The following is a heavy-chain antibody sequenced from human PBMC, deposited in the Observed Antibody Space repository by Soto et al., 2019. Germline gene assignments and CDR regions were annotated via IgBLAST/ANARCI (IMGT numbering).Heavy chain of an antibody. D-gene: IGHD3-10*01. J-gene: IGHJ4*02. CDR2: IYYSGST. CDR1: GGSISPGGYD. V-gene: IGHV4-31*03. CDR3: ARDAPTRGYIDY. Sequence: SETLSLPCTVSGGSISPGGYDWSWISQHSGKGLEWIGYIYYSGSTYYNPSLKSRVTISVDTSKNQFSLRLSSVTAAEAAVYYCARDAPTRGYIDYWGQGTLVTVSS.